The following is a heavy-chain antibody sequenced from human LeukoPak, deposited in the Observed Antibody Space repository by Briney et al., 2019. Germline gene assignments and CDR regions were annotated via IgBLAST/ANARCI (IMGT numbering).Heavy chain of an antibody. Sequence: GGSLRLPCAASGFTFSNAWMSWVRQAPGKGLEWVGRIKSKTDGGTTDYAAPVKGRFTISRDDSKNTVYLQMNSLKTEDTAVYYCLPTTAMVPFYFDYWGQGTLVTVSS. CDR2: IKSKTDGGTT. CDR1: GFTFSNAW. CDR3: LPTTAMVPFYFDY. V-gene: IGHV3-15*01. D-gene: IGHD5-18*01. J-gene: IGHJ4*02.